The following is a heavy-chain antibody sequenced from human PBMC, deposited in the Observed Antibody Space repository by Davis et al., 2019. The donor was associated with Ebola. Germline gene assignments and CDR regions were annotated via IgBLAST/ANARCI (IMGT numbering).Heavy chain of an antibody. CDR3: ARERPSGWSSLDY. Sequence: ASVKVSCKASGYTFTGYYMHWVRQAPGQGLEWMGWINPNSGGTNYAQKFQGWVTMTRDTSASTAYMELSSLRSEDTAVYYCARERPSGWSSLDYWGQGTLVTVSS. D-gene: IGHD2-15*01. V-gene: IGHV1-2*04. J-gene: IGHJ4*02. CDR1: GYTFTGYY. CDR2: INPNSGGT.